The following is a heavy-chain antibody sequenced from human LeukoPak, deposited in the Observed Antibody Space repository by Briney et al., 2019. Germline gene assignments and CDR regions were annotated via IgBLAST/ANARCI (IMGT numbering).Heavy chain of an antibody. D-gene: IGHD3-3*01. CDR2: IYTSGST. V-gene: IGHV4-61*02. CDR3: ARHRPTLGRYDFWSGYSLLLGDYYMDV. Sequence: SQTLSLTCTVSGGSISSGSYYWSWIRQPAGKGLEWIGRIYTSGSTYYNPSLKSRVTISVDTSKNQFSLKLSSVTAADTAVYYCARHRPTLGRYDFWSGYSLLLGDYYMDVWGKGTTVTVSS. CDR1: GGSISSGSYY. J-gene: IGHJ6*03.